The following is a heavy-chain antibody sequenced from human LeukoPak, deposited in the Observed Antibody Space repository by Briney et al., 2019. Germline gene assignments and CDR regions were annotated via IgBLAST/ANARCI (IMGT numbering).Heavy chain of an antibody. Sequence: SETLSLTCTVSGGSLTTHYWAWLRQPPGKGLEWIGFVSKTGDTNSNPSLKSRVTISVDTSKNTFSLQLSSLTAADTAVYFCARRGAPSKLYYLDSWGQGTLVTVSP. CDR2: VSKTGDT. V-gene: IGHV4-59*08. D-gene: IGHD1-26*01. CDR3: ARRGAPSKLYYLDS. CDR1: GGSLTTHY. J-gene: IGHJ4*02.